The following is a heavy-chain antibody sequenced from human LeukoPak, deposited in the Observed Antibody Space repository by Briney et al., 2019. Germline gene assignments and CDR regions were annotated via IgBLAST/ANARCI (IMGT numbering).Heavy chain of an antibody. CDR1: GGTFSSYA. CDR2: ISAYNGNT. Sequence: GASVKVSCKASGGTFSSYAISWVRQAPGQGLEWMGWISAYNGNTNYAQKLQGRVTMTTDTSTSTAYMELRSLRSDDTAVYYCARVGDSSLVGYYYYGMDVWGQGTTVTVSS. D-gene: IGHD6-19*01. V-gene: IGHV1-18*01. CDR3: ARVGDSSLVGYYYYGMDV. J-gene: IGHJ6*02.